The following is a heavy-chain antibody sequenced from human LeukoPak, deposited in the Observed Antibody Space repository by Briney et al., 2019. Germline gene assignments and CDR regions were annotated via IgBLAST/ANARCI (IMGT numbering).Heavy chain of an antibody. CDR1: GGSISSYY. V-gene: IGHV4-59*12. D-gene: IGHD6-13*01. CDR3: ARLIAAAGGLDY. Sequence: KPSETLSLTCTVSGGSISSYYWSWIRQPPGKGLEWIGYIYYSGSTNYNPFLKSRVTMSVDTSKNQFSLKLSSVTAADTAVYYCARLIAAAGGLDYWGQGTLVTVSS. J-gene: IGHJ4*02. CDR2: IYYSGST.